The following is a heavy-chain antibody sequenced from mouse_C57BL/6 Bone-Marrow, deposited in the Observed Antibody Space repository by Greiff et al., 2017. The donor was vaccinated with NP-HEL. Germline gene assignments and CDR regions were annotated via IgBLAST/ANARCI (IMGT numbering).Heavy chain of an antibody. J-gene: IGHJ3*01. CDR1: GYTFTSYW. CDR2: IDPSDSET. V-gene: IGHV1-52*01. CDR3: AREGPGFAY. Sequence: QVQLKEPGAELVRPGSSVKLSCKASGYTFTSYWMHWVKQRPIQGLEWIGNIDPSDSETHYNQKFKDKATLTVDKSSSTAYMQLSSLTSEDSAVYYCAREGPGFAYWGQGTLVTVSA.